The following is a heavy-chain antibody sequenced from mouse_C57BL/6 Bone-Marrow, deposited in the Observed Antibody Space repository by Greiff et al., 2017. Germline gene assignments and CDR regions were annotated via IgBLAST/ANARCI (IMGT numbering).Heavy chain of an antibody. V-gene: IGHV1-69*01. CDR2: IDPSDSYT. CDR1: GYTFTSYW. D-gene: IGHD1-1*01. J-gene: IGHJ1*03. Sequence: QVQLQQPGAELVMPGASVKLSCKASGYTFTSYWMHWVKQRPGQGLEWIGEIDPSDSYTNYNQKFKGKSTLTVDKSSSTASMQLSSLTSEDSAVYYCARSLYYYGSSWYFDVWGTGTTVTVSS. CDR3: ARSLYYYGSSWYFDV.